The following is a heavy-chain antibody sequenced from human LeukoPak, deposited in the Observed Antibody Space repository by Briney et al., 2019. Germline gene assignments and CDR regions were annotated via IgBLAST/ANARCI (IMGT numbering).Heavy chain of an antibody. D-gene: IGHD3-22*01. J-gene: IGHJ3*02. CDR3: ARAVYYDSSGYYGLVAFDI. V-gene: IGHV4-59*01. Sequence: PSETLSLTCTVSGGSISSYYWSWIRQPPGKGLEWIGYIYYTGSTNYNPSLKSRVTISVDTSKNQFSLKLSSVTAADTAVYYRARAVYYDSSGYYGLVAFDIWGQGTMVTVSS. CDR1: GGSISSYY. CDR2: IYYTGST.